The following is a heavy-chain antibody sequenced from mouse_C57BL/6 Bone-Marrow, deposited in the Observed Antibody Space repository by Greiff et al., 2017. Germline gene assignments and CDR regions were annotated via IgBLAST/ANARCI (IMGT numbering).Heavy chain of an antibody. D-gene: IGHD3-2*01. Sequence: QVQLQQSGAELVKPGASVKLSCKASGYTFTSYWMQWVKQRPGQGLEWIGAIDPSDSYTNYNQKFKGKATLTVDTSSSTAYMQLSSLTSEDSAVXYCARRQGKGDGWGQGTSVTVSS. CDR1: GYTFTSYW. CDR3: ARRQGKGDG. CDR2: IDPSDSYT. J-gene: IGHJ4*01. V-gene: IGHV1-50*01.